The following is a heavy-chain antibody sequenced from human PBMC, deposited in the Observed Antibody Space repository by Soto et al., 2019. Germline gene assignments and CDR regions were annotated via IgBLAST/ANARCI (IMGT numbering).Heavy chain of an antibody. CDR1: GYTFTSYA. J-gene: IGHJ3*02. D-gene: IGHD4-17*01. CDR2: INAGNGNT. V-gene: IGHV1-3*01. Sequence: GASLKVSCKASGYTFTSYAMHWVRQAPGQRLEWMGWINAGNGNTKYSQKFQGRVTITRNKSASTAYMELSSLRSEDTAVYYCARGGDYGDWMDAFDIWGQGTRVTVSS. CDR3: ARGGDYGDWMDAFDI.